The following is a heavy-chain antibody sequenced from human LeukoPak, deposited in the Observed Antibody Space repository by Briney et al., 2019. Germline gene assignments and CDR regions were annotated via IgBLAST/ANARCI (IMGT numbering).Heavy chain of an antibody. Sequence: GGSLRLSCAASGFTFSSYGMHWVRQAPGKGLEWVGRNRNKANSHSTEYAASVMGRFTISRDESKNSVYLDMNSLKSEDTAVYYCVRDDRRDVWGQGTTVIVSS. D-gene: IGHD3-22*01. J-gene: IGHJ6*02. V-gene: IGHV3-72*01. CDR1: GFTFSSYG. CDR3: VRDDRRDV. CDR2: NRNKANSHST.